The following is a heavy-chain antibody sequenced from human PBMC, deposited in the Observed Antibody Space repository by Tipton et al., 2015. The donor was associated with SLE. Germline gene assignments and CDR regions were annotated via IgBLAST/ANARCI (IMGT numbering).Heavy chain of an antibody. D-gene: IGHD6-19*01. CDR3: AAYNSGSHAFHI. CDR1: GGSINSHF. J-gene: IGHJ3*02. V-gene: IGHV4-59*11. Sequence: TLSLTCTVSGGSINSHFWSWIRQPPGKGLEWIGYISYRGSTYYNPSLRSRVTISVDTSKNQFSLQLSSVTAADTAVYYCAAYNSGSHAFHIWGQGTMVTVSS. CDR2: ISYRGST.